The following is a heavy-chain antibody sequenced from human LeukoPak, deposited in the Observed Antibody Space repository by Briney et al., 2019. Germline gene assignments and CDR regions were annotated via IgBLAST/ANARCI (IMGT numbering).Heavy chain of an antibody. CDR2: IKSKPAGGTI. CDR1: GFIFSNAW. CDR3: TTDLREYYFGS. V-gene: IGHV3-15*01. J-gene: IGHJ4*02. Sequence: TGGSLRLSCAASGFIFSNAWMSWVRQAPGEGLEWLGRIKSKPAGGTIDYAAPIKGRFTISRDDSKKTLYLQMDSLQTEDTAVYYCTTDLREYYFGSWGQGTVVTVSS.